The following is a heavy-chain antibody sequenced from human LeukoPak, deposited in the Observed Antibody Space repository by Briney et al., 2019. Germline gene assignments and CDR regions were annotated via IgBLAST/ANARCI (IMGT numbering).Heavy chain of an antibody. CDR2: ISGYNGDT. V-gene: IGHV1-18*04. J-gene: IGHJ4*02. Sequence: GASVKVSCQASGNTFTAFYIHWLRQAPGQGLEWMGWISGYNGDTKYAQRFEGRVTMTTDTSTTTAFMDLRSLRSDDTAVYFCATSTGGYSDLYFHYWGQGTLVSVSS. CDR1: GNTFTAFY. CDR3: ATSTGGYSDLYFHY. D-gene: IGHD3-22*01.